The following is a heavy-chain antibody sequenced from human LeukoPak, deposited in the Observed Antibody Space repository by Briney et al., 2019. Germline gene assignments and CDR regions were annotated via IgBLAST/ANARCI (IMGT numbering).Heavy chain of an antibody. J-gene: IGHJ4*02. Sequence: GGSLRLSCAVSGSIFSKYWMTWVRQAPGKGLEWVANINQDGSDKSYVDSVKGRSTISRDNAKNSLYLEMNSLRAEDTALYYCVRDQGAAGDYWGQGTLVIVSS. CDR3: VRDQGAAGDY. CDR2: INQDGSDK. V-gene: IGHV3-7*01. D-gene: IGHD6-13*01. CDR1: GSIFSKYW.